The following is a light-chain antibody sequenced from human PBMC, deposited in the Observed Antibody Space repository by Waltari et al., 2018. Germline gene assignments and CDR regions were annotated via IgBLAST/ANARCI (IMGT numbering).Light chain of an antibody. CDR3: QQSYSTRWT. CDR2: KAS. Sequence: IQVTQSPSTLSASVGDRVTITCRATQSISNWLDWYQQKPGKAPKLLIYKASTLESGVPSRFSGSGSGTEFTLTISSLQPEDFATYYCQQSYSTRWTFGQGTKVEIK. CDR1: QSISNW. V-gene: IGKV1-5*01. J-gene: IGKJ1*01.